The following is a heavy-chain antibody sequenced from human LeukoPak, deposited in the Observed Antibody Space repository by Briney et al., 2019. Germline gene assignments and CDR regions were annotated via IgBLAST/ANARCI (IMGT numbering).Heavy chain of an antibody. Sequence: GAPRLSCAASGFTFSSYWMSWGRQAPGEGLEWVANIKQDWSEKYYVDSVKGRFTISRDNAKNSLYLQMNSLRAEDTAVYYCAREKLSYDYVWGSYRESYYFDYWGQGTLVTVSS. V-gene: IGHV3-7*01. CDR2: IKQDWSEK. CDR1: GFTFSSYW. J-gene: IGHJ4*02. CDR3: AREKLSYDYVWGSYRESYYFDY. D-gene: IGHD3-16*02.